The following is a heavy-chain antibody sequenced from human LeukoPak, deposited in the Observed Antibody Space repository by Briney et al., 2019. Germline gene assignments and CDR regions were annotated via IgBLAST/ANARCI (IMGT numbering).Heavy chain of an antibody. CDR3: ARHGGGRNYYDSSGYYYGLDFDY. Sequence: PSETLSLTCTVSGGSISGSSYYWGWIRQPPGKGLEWIGSIYYSGSTYYNPSLKSRVTISVDTSKNQFSLKLSSVTAADTAVYYCARHGGGRNYYDSSGYYYGLDFDYWGQGTLVTVSA. CDR2: IYYSGST. J-gene: IGHJ4*02. CDR1: GGSISGSSYY. V-gene: IGHV4-39*01. D-gene: IGHD3-22*01.